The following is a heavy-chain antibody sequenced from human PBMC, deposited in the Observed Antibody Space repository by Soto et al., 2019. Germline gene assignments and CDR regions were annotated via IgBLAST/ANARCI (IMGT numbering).Heavy chain of an antibody. V-gene: IGHV4-39*01. Sequence: QLQLQESGPGLVKPSETLSLTCNVSGGSISSSHYYWGWIRQPPGKGMEWIGTIYYSGSTYYNPSLKCRVTISVNTSKNQFSLKLSSVTAADTAVLYCARGTLGYYGSGRSRGYWYFDLWGRGTLVTVSS. CDR1: GGSISSSHYY. CDR2: IYYSGST. D-gene: IGHD3-10*01. CDR3: ARGTLGYYGSGRSRGYWYFDL. J-gene: IGHJ2*01.